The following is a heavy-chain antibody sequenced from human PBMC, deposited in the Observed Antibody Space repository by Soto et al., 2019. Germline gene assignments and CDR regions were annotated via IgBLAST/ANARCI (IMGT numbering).Heavy chain of an antibody. V-gene: IGHV3-23*01. D-gene: IGHD4-17*01. Sequence: EVQLLESGGGLVQPGGSLRLSCAASGFTFSTYAMSWVRQAPGKGLEWVSAISGGGDNTYYADSVKGRFTISRDNSKNTLYLQMNSLRVEDTAVYYCARERYGGVDYWGQGTLVTVSS. CDR1: GFTFSTYA. CDR3: ARERYGGVDY. CDR2: ISGGGDNT. J-gene: IGHJ4*02.